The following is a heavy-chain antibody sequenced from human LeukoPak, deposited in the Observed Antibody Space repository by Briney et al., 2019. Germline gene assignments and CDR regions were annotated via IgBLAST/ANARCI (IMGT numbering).Heavy chain of an antibody. D-gene: IGHD2-15*01. J-gene: IGHJ4*02. V-gene: IGHV4-39*01. CDR2: IYYSGST. CDR1: STYN. Sequence: STYNMNWVRQAPGKGLEWIGSIYYSGSTYYNPSLKSRVTISVDTSKNQFSLKLSSVTAAGTAVYYCARQVVVVAATNHIDYWGQGTLVTVSS. CDR3: ARQVVVVAATNHIDY.